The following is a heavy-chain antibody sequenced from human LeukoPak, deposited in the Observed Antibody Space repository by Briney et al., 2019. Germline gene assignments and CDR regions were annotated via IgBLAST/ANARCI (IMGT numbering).Heavy chain of an antibody. CDR1: GYTFRNFG. J-gene: IGHJ4*02. CDR3: AHVSGLDTAMVISY. D-gene: IGHD5-18*01. CDR2: ISPYNSGFR. Sequence: ASVKVSCKASGYTFRNFGISWVRQAPGQGLEWMGWISPYNSGFRNDALQHRVTMTTDKSTSTAYMELSSLRSEDTAVYYCAHVSGLDTAMVISYWGQGTLVTVSS. V-gene: IGHV1-18*01.